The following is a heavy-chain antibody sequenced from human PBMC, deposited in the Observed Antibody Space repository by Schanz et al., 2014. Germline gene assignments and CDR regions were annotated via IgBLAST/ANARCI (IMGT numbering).Heavy chain of an antibody. CDR1: GDTFRSYT. J-gene: IGHJ4*02. CDR3: ARTGYDPSLTH. V-gene: IGHV1-69*02. D-gene: IGHD5-12*01. CDR2: IIPITGIT. Sequence: QVPLVQSEAEVKKPGSSVKVSCKASGDTFRSYTINWVRHAPGQGLEWMGRIIPITGITNYAQKFQGRVTFTADKPTSTAFLEVNSLRSEDTAVSYCARTGYDPSLTHWGQGTLVTVSS.